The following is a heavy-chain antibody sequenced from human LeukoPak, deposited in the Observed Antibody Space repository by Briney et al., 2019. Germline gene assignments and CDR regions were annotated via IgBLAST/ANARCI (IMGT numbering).Heavy chain of an antibody. CDR1: GGSVTDYY. V-gene: IGHV4-59*02. CDR3: ARVLSSSWSYFDY. Sequence: SETLXLTCTVSGGSVTDYYWSWIRQSPGKGLEWIGYIYYTGTSYNPSLQSRVTISVDTSKNQFSLKLSSVTAADTAVYYCARVLSSSWSYFDYWGQGTLVTVSS. D-gene: IGHD6-13*01. CDR2: IYYTGT. J-gene: IGHJ4*02.